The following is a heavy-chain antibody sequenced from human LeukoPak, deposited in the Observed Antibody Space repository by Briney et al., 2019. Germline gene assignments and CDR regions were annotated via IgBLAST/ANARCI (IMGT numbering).Heavy chain of an antibody. CDR1: GGSIRSSNYF. V-gene: IGHV4-39*01. CDR2: IHYSGTT. CDR3: ARMTSGWHDY. Sequence: SETLSLTCTVSGGSIRSSNYFWGWIRQPPGKGLEWIGSIHYSGTTYYNPSLKSRVTISVDTSKNQFSLKLSSVTAADTAVYYCARMTSGWHDYWGQGTLVTVSS. D-gene: IGHD6-19*01. J-gene: IGHJ4*02.